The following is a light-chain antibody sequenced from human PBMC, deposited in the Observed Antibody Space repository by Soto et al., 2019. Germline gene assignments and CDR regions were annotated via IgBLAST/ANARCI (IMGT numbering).Light chain of an antibody. CDR1: QSVSSSY. V-gene: IGKV3-20*01. CDR3: QQYGNSPPNT. J-gene: IGKJ2*01. CDR2: GAS. Sequence: EIVLTQSPRTLSLSPGERATLSCRASQSVSSSYLAWYQQKPGQAPRVLIYGASSRATGIPDRFSGSGSGTEFTLTISRLEPEDFAVYFCQQYGNSPPNTFGQGTKVEIK.